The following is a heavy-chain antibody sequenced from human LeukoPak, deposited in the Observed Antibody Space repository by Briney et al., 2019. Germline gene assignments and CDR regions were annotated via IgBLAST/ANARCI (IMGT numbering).Heavy chain of an antibody. Sequence: GGSLKLSCAASGFTFSGSAMHWVRQASGKGLEWVGRIRSKANSYATAYAASVKGRITISRDDSKNTAYLQMNSLKTEDTAVYYCTRQGSHFDYWGQGTLVTVSS. J-gene: IGHJ4*02. CDR2: IRSKANSYAT. CDR3: TRQGSHFDY. V-gene: IGHV3-73*01. CDR1: GFTFSGSA. D-gene: IGHD3-10*01.